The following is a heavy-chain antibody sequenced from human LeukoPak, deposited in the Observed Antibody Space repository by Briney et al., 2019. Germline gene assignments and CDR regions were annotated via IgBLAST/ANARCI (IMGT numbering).Heavy chain of an antibody. D-gene: IGHD3-10*01. J-gene: IGHJ4*02. CDR3: VGQPFRSGY. Sequence: GGSLRLSCAASGFTFSDYYMSWIRQAPGKGLEWVSVIYSGGTTFYADSVKGRFTISRDNSKNTLYLQMNSLRAEDTAVYYCVGQPFRSGYWGQGTLVTVSS. CDR1: GFTFSDYY. V-gene: IGHV3-66*04. CDR2: IYSGGTT.